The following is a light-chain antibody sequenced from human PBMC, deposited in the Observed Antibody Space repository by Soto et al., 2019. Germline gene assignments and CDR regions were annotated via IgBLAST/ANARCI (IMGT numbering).Light chain of an antibody. CDR2: DAS. CDR1: QSVKNNY. J-gene: IGKJ4*01. Sequence: EIVLKQSPDTLSLSPGERATLSCRASQSVKNNYLAWYQQKPGQAPRFLIYDASSRATGIPDRFSGSGSGTEFTLTISRLEPGDFAVYYCQQYGSTPLTFGGGTKVDIK. V-gene: IGKV3-20*01. CDR3: QQYGSTPLT.